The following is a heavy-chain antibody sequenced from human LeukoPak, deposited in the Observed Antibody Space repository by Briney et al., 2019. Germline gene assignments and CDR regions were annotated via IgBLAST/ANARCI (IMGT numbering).Heavy chain of an antibody. CDR1: GGSISSGGYY. V-gene: IGHV4-31*03. CDR3: ARVRGYCSSTSCYGSRGDY. J-gene: IGHJ4*02. D-gene: IGHD2-2*01. Sequence: SQTLSLTCTVSGGSISSGGYYWSWIRQHPGKGLEWIGYIYYSGSTYYQPSLKSRINISIDTSKNQFSLKLSSVTAADTAVYYCARVRGYCSSTSCYGSRGDYWGQGTLVTVSS. CDR2: IYYSGST.